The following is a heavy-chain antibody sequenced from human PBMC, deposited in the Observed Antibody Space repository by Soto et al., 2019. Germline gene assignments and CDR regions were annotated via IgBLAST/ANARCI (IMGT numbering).Heavy chain of an antibody. V-gene: IGHV1-69*13. Sequence: SVKVSCKASGGTFSSYAISWVRQAPGQGLEWMGGIIPIFGTANYAQKLQGRVTITADESTSTAYMELSSLRSEDTAVFFCSRDRAYYYDSSVYYGDWGQGTLVTVSS. D-gene: IGHD3-22*01. CDR3: SRDRAYYYDSSVYYGD. CDR1: GGTFSSYA. J-gene: IGHJ4*02. CDR2: IIPIFGTA.